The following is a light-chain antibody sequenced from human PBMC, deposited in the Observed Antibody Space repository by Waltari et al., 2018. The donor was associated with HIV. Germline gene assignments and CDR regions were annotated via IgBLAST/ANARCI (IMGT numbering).Light chain of an antibody. J-gene: IGLJ3*02. CDR1: SSDVGGYNS. CDR2: DVI. V-gene: IGLV2-11*01. CDR3: CSYTDTYTLV. Sequence: QSALTQPRSVSGSPGQSVTISCTGTSSDVGGYNSVSWYQQHPGKAPKVMIYDVIKRPSGVPDRFSGSKSGNTASLTISGLQAEDEADYFCCSYTDTYTLVFGGGTQLTVL.